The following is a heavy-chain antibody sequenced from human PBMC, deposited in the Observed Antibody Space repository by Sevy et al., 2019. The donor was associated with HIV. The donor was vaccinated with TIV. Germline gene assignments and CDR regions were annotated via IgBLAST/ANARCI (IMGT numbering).Heavy chain of an antibody. CDR3: ALERLSSNVAEYFQN. J-gene: IGHJ1*01. Sequence: GGSLRLSCAASGFTFTRYAMNWVRQAPGKGLEWVATISYDGSNKHYADSVKGRFTLSRDNSKNSLFLQMNSLRAEDTAVYYCALERLSSNVAEYFQNWGQGTLVTVSS. CDR2: ISYDGSNK. D-gene: IGHD1-1*01. CDR1: GFTFTRYA. V-gene: IGHV3-30-3*01.